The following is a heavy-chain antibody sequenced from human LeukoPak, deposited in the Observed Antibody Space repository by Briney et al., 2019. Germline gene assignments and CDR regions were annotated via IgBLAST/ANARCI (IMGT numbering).Heavy chain of an antibody. J-gene: IGHJ4*02. CDR1: GFTFSSYG. V-gene: IGHV3-30*02. CDR3: AKDYYGSGRYYFDY. Sequence: VGSLRLSCAASGFTFSSYGMHWVRQAPGKGLEWVAFIRYDGSNKYYADSVKGRFTISRDNSKNTLYLQMNSLRAEDTAVYYCAKDYYGSGRYYFDYWGQGTLVTVSS. D-gene: IGHD3-10*01. CDR2: IRYDGSNK.